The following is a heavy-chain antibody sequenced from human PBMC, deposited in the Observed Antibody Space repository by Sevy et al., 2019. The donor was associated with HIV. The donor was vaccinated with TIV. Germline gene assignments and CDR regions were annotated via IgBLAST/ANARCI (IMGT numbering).Heavy chain of an antibody. CDR1: GFIFSGSA. CDR2: IRSKGNNYAT. V-gene: IGHV3-73*01. CDR3: TRLRAFVTGGTGFEFDY. J-gene: IGHJ4*02. D-gene: IGHD6-13*01. Sequence: GGSLRLSCAASGFIFSGSAMHWVRQASGKGLEWVGRIRSKGNNYATTYAASVKGRFTISRDDSKNTAYLQMNSLKTEDTAVYYCTRLRAFVTGGTGFEFDYWGQGTLVTVSS.